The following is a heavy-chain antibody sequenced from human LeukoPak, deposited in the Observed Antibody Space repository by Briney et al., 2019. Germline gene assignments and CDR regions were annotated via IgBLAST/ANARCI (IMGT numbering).Heavy chain of an antibody. CDR2: INTNTGNP. CDR3: TRGGYCGSASCSDFDY. Sequence: ASVKVSCKAPGYTFTNYAMNWVRQAPGQGLEWMGWINTNTGNPTYAQGFTGRFVFSLDTSVSTAYLQISSLKAEDTAVYYCTRGGYCGSASCSDFDYWGQGTLVTVSS. V-gene: IGHV7-4-1*02. J-gene: IGHJ4*02. D-gene: IGHD2-2*03. CDR1: GYTFTNYA.